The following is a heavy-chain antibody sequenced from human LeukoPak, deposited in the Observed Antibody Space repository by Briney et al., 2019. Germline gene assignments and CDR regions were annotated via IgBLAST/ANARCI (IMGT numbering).Heavy chain of an antibody. V-gene: IGHV1-18*01. Sequence: ASVKVSCKASGYTFTSYGISWVRQAPGQGLEWMGWISAYNGNTNSAQKLQGRVTMTTDTSTSTAYMELRSLRSDDTAVYYCARKLGIAAAGGYYYYYMDVWGKGTTVTISS. CDR1: GYTFTSYG. CDR3: ARKLGIAAAGGYYYYYMDV. J-gene: IGHJ6*03. D-gene: IGHD6-13*01. CDR2: ISAYNGNT.